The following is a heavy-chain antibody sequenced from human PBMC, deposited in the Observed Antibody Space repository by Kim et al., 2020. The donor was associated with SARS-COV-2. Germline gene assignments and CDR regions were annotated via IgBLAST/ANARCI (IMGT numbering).Heavy chain of an antibody. D-gene: IGHD6-19*01. Sequence: GGSLRLSCAASGFTFSSYGMHWVRQAPGKGLEWVAVISYDGSNKYYADSVKGRFTISRDNSKNTLYLQMNSLRAEDTAVYYCAKEEGSGYSSGCTYYYYGMDVWGQATTDTDSS. CDR3: AKEEGSGYSSGCTYYYYGMDV. CDR2: ISYDGSNK. CDR1: GFTFSSYG. J-gene: IGHJ6*01. V-gene: IGHV3-30*18.